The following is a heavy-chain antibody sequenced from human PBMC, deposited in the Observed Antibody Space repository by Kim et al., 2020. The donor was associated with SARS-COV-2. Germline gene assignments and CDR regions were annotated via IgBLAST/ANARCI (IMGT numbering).Heavy chain of an antibody. J-gene: IGHJ4*02. D-gene: IGHD3-10*01. Sequence: LSLTCAASGFTFSSYDMHWVRQATGKGLEWVSAIGTAGDTYYPGSVKGRFTISRENAKNSLYLQMNSLRAGDTAVYYCARGRFGELLWDYWGQGTLVTVSS. V-gene: IGHV3-13*04. CDR2: IGTAGDT. CDR1: GFTFSSYD. CDR3: ARGRFGELLWDY.